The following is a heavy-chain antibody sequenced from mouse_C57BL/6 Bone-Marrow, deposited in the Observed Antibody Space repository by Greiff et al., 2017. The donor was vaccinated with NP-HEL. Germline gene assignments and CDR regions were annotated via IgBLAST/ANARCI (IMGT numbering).Heavy chain of an antibody. Sequence: DVKLVESGGGLVKPGGSLKLSCAASGFTFSSYAMSWVRQTPEKRLEWVATISDGGSYTYYPDNVKGRFTISRDNAKNNLYLQMSHLKSEDTAMYYCAREGAIYYYDNWYFDVWGTGTTVTVSS. CDR1: GFTFSSYA. CDR2: ISDGGSYT. D-gene: IGHD1-1*01. CDR3: AREGAIYYYDNWYFDV. J-gene: IGHJ1*03. V-gene: IGHV5-4*01.